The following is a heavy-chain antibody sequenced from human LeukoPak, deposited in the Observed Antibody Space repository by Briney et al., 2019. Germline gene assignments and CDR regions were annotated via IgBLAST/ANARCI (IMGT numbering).Heavy chain of an antibody. CDR2: IKGDGIST. CDR1: GFDFSSNW. Sequence: QTGGSLRLSCAASGFDFSSNWTHWVRHAPGQGLVWVSRIKGDGISTNYADSVKGRFTISRDIAKSTLYLQMNSLRAEDTGVYYCAKDHYWSIDYWGRGTLVTVSS. D-gene: IGHD3-3*01. CDR3: AKDHYWSIDY. V-gene: IGHV3-74*01. J-gene: IGHJ4*02.